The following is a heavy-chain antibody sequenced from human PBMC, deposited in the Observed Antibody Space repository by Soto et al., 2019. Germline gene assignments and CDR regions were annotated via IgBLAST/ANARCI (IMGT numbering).Heavy chain of an antibody. Sequence: PSETLSLTCTVSGGSVSSGSYYWSWIRQPPGKGLEWIGYIYYSGSTNYNPSLKSRVTISVDTSKNQFSLKLSSVTAADTAVYYCARNSGDWLGFNWFDPWGQGTLVTVSS. J-gene: IGHJ5*02. CDR3: ARNSGDWLGFNWFDP. CDR2: IYYSGST. D-gene: IGHD3-9*01. V-gene: IGHV4-61*01. CDR1: GGSVSSGSYY.